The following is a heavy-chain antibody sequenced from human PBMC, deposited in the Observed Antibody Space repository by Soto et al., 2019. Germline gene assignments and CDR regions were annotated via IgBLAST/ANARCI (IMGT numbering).Heavy chain of an antibody. D-gene: IGHD3-3*01. CDR3: TTDLTAAFTIFGVVIIR. CDR1: GFTFSNAW. CDR2: IKSKTDGGTT. J-gene: IGHJ4*02. Sequence: GGSLRLSCAASGFTFSNAWMNWVRQAPGKGLEWVGRIKSKTDGGTTDYAAPVKGRFTISRDDSKNTLYLQMNSLKTEDTAVYYCTTDLTAAFTIFGVVIIRWGQGTLVTVSS. V-gene: IGHV3-15*07.